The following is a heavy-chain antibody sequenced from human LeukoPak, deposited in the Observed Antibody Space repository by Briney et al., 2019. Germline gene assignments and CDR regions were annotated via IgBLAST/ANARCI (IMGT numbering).Heavy chain of an antibody. D-gene: IGHD6-19*01. Sequence: PGGSPRLSCAASGFTFSSYGMHWVRQAPGKGLEWVAVISYDGSNKYYADSVKGRFTISRDNSKNTLYLQMNSLRAEDTAVYYCALIAVAGTAFDYWGQGTLVTVSS. J-gene: IGHJ4*02. CDR3: ALIAVAGTAFDY. CDR2: ISYDGSNK. V-gene: IGHV3-30*03. CDR1: GFTFSSYG.